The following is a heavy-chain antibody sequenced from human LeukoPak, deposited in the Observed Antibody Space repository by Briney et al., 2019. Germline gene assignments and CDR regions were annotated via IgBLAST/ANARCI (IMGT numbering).Heavy chain of an antibody. V-gene: IGHV3-53*01. CDR2: IYSGGST. J-gene: IGHJ4*02. CDR3: ARVLYGSGSYDLDY. CDR1: GFTVSSNY. D-gene: IGHD3-10*01. Sequence: GGSLRLSCAASGFTVSSNYMSWVRQAPGKGMEWVSVIYSGGSTYYADSVKGRFTISRDNSKNTLYLQMNSLRAEDTAVYYCARVLYGSGSYDLDYWGQGTLVTVSS.